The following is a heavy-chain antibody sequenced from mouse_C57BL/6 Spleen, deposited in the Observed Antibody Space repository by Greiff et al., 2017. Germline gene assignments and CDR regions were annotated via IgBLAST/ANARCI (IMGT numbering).Heavy chain of an antibody. Sequence: VQLQQPGAELVMPGASVKLSCKASGYTFTSYWMHWVKQRPGQGLEWIGEIDPSDSYTNYNQKFKGKSTLTVDKSSSTAYMQLSSLTSEDSAVYYCAKGDYDGVAYWGQGTLVTVSA. CDR3: AKGDYDGVAY. D-gene: IGHD2-4*01. J-gene: IGHJ3*01. V-gene: IGHV1-69*01. CDR1: GYTFTSYW. CDR2: IDPSDSYT.